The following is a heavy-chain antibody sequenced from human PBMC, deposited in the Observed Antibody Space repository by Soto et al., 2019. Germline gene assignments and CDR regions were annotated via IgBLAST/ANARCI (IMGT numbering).Heavy chain of an antibody. D-gene: IGHD3-9*01. V-gene: IGHV3-21*01. CDR3: ARGPTHYDILTGYYKLGYFDY. J-gene: IGHJ4*02. Sequence: EVQLVESGGGLVKPGGSLRLSCAASGFTFSSYSMNWVRQAPGKGLEWVSSISSSSSYIYYADSVKGRFTISRDNDKNSLYLQMNSLRAEDTAVYYCARGPTHYDILTGYYKLGYFDYWGQGTLVTVSS. CDR2: ISSSSSYI. CDR1: GFTFSSYS.